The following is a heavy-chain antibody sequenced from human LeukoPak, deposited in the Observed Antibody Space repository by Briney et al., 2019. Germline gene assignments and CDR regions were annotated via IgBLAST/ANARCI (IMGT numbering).Heavy chain of an antibody. CDR1: GDSVSSNSAA. Sequence: SQTLSLTCAISGDSVSSNSAAWNWIRQSPSRGLEWLGRTYYRSKWYNDYAVSVKSRITINPDTSKNQFSLQLNSVTPEDTAVYYCARDVTYYDSSGYYPDAFDIWGQGTMVTVSS. CDR3: ARDVTYYDSSGYYPDAFDI. V-gene: IGHV6-1*01. CDR2: TYYRSKWYN. D-gene: IGHD3-22*01. J-gene: IGHJ3*02.